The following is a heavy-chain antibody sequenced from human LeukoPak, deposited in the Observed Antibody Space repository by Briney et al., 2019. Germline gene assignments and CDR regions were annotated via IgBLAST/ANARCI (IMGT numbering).Heavy chain of an antibody. CDR3: ARTYYYDSSGYHYYYYGMDV. V-gene: IGHV3-64*02. D-gene: IGHD3-22*01. Sequence: GGSLRLSCAASGFTFSVYAMHWVRQVPEKGLEYVSGIGTNGDSTYYADSVRGRFTISRDNSKNTLYLQMGSLKPEDMALYYCARTYYYDSSGYHYYYYGMDVRGQGSTVAVCS. CDR1: GFTFSVYA. J-gene: IGHJ6*02. CDR2: IGTNGDST.